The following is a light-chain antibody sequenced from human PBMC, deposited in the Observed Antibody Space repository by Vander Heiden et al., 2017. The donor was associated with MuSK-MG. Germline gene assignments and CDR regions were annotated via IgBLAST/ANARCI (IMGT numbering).Light chain of an antibody. CDR2: QDS. CDR3: QAWDSSTVV. V-gene: IGLV3-1*01. CDR1: KLGDKY. Sequence: SYELTQPPSVSVSPGPTASITCSGDKLGDKYACWYQQKPGQYPVLVIYQDSKRPSGIPLRFSGSNSGNTATLTISGTQAMDEADYYCQAWDSSTVVFGGGTKLTVL. J-gene: IGLJ2*01.